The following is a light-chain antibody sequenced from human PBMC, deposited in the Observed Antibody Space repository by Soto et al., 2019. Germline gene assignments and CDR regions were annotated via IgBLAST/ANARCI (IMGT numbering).Light chain of an antibody. Sequence: QSVLTQPASVSGSPGQSVTISCTGTSSDVGGFDFVSWYQKHPGNAPKLVIYEVSHRPSGVSNRFSGSKSANTASLTISGLQAEDDADYYCSSYTNSSNLIFGGGTKLTVL. CDR2: EVS. CDR3: SSYTNSSNLI. J-gene: IGLJ2*01. CDR1: SSDVGGFDF. V-gene: IGLV2-14*01.